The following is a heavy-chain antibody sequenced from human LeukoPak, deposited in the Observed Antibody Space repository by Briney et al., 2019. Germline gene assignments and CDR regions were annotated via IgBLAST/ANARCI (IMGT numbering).Heavy chain of an antibody. V-gene: IGHV3-53*01. CDR3: ARPYYGSGDPSFDY. D-gene: IGHD3-10*01. CDR2: IYSGGST. CDR1: GFTVSSNY. J-gene: IGHJ4*02. Sequence: PGGSLRLSSAASGFTVSSNYMSWVRQAPGKGLEWVSVIYSGGSTYYADSVKGRFTISRDNSKNTLYLQMNSLRAEDTAVYYCARPYYGSGDPSFDYWGQGTLVTVSS.